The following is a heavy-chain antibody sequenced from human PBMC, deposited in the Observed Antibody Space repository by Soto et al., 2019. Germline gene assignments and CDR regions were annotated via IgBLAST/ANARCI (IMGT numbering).Heavy chain of an antibody. CDR1: GYTFTSYG. D-gene: IGHD6-19*01. V-gene: IGHV1-18*01. CDR3: ASYRGDSSGWYPFDY. Sequence: ASVKVSCKASGYTFTSYGISWVRQAPGQGLEWMGWISAYNGNTNYAQKLQGRVTMTTDTSTSTAYMELRSLRSDDTAVYYCASYRGDSSGWYPFDYWGQGTMVTVSS. CDR2: ISAYNGNT. J-gene: IGHJ4*02.